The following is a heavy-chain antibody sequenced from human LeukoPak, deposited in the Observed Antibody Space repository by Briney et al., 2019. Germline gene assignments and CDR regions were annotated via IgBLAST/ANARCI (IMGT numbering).Heavy chain of an antibody. CDR1: GATFSSYA. V-gene: IGHV1-69*04. CDR3: ARVPRNSSGWTIQRNYYYYYGMDV. Sequence: GASVKVSCKASGATFSSYAISWVRQAPGQGLEWMGRIIPILGITNYAQKFQGRVTITADKSTSTAYMELSSLRSEDTAVYYCARVPRNSSGWTIQRNYYYYYGMDVWGQGTTVTVSS. J-gene: IGHJ6*02. CDR2: IIPILGIT. D-gene: IGHD6-19*01.